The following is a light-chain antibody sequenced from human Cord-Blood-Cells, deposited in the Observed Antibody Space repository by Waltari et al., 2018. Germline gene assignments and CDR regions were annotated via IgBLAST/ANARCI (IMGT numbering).Light chain of an antibody. Sequence: EIVLTQSPGTLSLSPGERATLSCRASQSVSSRSLAWYQQKPGQAPRPLIYGASSRATGIPDRFSGSGSGTDFTLTISRLEPEDFAVYYCQQYGSSPWTFGQGTKVEIK. J-gene: IGKJ1*01. CDR3: QQYGSSPWT. CDR1: QSVSSRS. V-gene: IGKV3-20*01. CDR2: GAS.